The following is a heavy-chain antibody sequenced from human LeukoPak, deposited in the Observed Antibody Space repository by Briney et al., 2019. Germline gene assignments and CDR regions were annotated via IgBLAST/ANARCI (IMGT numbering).Heavy chain of an antibody. V-gene: IGHV3-66*01. CDR2: IYSGGST. CDR3: ARGPISMVRGVKTRYYYHGMDV. Sequence: PGGSLRLSCAASGFTVSSNYMSWVRQAPGKGLEWVSVIYSGGSTYYADSVKGRFTISRDNSKNTLYLQMNSLRAEDTAVYYCARGPISMVRGVKTRYYYHGMDVWGQGTTVTVSS. J-gene: IGHJ6*02. D-gene: IGHD3-10*01. CDR1: GFTVSSNY.